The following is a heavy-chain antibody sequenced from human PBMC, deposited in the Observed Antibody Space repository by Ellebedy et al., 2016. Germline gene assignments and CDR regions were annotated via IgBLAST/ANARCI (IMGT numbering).Heavy chain of an antibody. V-gene: IGHV4-30-4*01. CDR2: IYWAGST. CDR3: ARVYVPYPMLGRPTSYFRLGV. D-gene: IGHD2/OR15-2a*01. J-gene: IGHJ6*04. Sequence: SETLSLXCTVSGGYIGGNDHYWAWIRQSPGKGLEWIGYIYWAGSTYYNPSLERRVSMSIDTSENQFTLNLRSLTAADTAVYYCARVYVPYPMLGRPTSYFRLGVWGKGTTVTVSS. CDR1: GGYIGGNDHY.